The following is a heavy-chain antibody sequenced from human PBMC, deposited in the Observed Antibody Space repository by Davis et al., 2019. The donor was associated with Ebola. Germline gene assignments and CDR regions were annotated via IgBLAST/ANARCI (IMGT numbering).Heavy chain of an antibody. CDR3: ARDRPLDFFFGDYYGMDV. J-gene: IGHJ6*02. Sequence: PAGSLRLSCAASGFTFSTYSMSLVRQAPGKALEWVSSISSDSDYIYYADSAKGRFTISRDNAKNSLFLQMNSLRAEDTAVYYCARDRPLDFFFGDYYGMDVWGQGTTVTVSS. CDR1: GFTFSTYS. D-gene: IGHD3-16*01. CDR2: ISSDSDYI. V-gene: IGHV3-21*01.